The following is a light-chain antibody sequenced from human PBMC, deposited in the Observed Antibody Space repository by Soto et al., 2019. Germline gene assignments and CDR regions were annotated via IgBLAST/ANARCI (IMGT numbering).Light chain of an antibody. Sequence: EIVLTQSPATLSLSPGNRATLSCRASQSVSGNFAWYQQKPGQAPRLLIYDASNRATGIPARFSGSGSGTDFTLTTTSLEPEDCPVYFCQRRSNWPSTFGGGTKVEI. J-gene: IGKJ4*01. CDR3: QRRSNWPST. CDR1: QSVSGN. CDR2: DAS. V-gene: IGKV3-11*01.